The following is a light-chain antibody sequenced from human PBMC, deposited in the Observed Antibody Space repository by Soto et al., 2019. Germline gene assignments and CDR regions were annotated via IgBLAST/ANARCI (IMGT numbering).Light chain of an antibody. CDR3: QSYDPSDPPVV. V-gene: IGLV6-57*04. CDR2: EDN. Sequence: LTQPRSVSESPGKTVTISCTRSSGSIASNYVHWYQQRPGSAPTTVIFEDNQRPSGVPDRFSGSIDSSSNSASLTISGLRTEDEADYYCQSYDPSDPPVVFGGGTKLTVL. CDR1: SGSIASNY. J-gene: IGLJ2*01.